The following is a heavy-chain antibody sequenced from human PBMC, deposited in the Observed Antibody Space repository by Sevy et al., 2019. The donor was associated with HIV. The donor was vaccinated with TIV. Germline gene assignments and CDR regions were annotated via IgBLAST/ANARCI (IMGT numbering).Heavy chain of an antibody. CDR2: IYYSGST. J-gene: IGHJ6*02. CDR1: GGSISSGGYY. V-gene: IGHV4-31*03. Sequence: TLSLTCTVSGGSISSGGYYWSWIRQHPEKGLEWIGNIYYSGSTYYNPSLKSRVTISVDTSKNQFSLKLSSVTAADTAVYYCARDLKGTLDYGMDFWGQGTTVTVSS. CDR3: ARDLKGTLDYGMDF. D-gene: IGHD3-10*01.